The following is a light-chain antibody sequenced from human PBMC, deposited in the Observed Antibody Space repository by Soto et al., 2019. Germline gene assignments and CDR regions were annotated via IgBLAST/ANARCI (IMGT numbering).Light chain of an antibody. J-gene: IGKJ1*01. V-gene: IGKV1-27*01. CDR1: QGINNY. Sequence: DIQMTQSPSSLSASVGDRGTITCRASQGINNYLAWYQQKPGRVPQLLIYGASTFHSGVPSRYSGSGSGTDFTLTNSSLQPEDVATYFCQQYYGAPWAFGQGTKVEIK. CDR2: GAS. CDR3: QQYYGAPWA.